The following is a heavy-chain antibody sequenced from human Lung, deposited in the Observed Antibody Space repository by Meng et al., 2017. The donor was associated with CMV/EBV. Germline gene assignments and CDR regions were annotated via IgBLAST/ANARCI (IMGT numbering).Heavy chain of an antibody. J-gene: IGHJ6*02. CDR2: ISSSGSTI. CDR1: GFTFSSYE. V-gene: IGHV3-48*03. D-gene: IGHD3-10*01. CDR3: ARVPRSRYYYYGMDV. Sequence: GESLKISCAASGFTFSSYEMNWVRQAPGKGLEWVSYISSSGSTIYYADSVKGRFTISRDNAKNSLYLQMNSLRAEDTAVYYCARVPRSRYYYYGMDVWCQGTTVXVSS.